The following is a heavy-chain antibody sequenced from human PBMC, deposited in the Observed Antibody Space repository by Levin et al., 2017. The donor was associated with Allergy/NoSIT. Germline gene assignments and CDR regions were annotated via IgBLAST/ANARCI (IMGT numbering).Heavy chain of an antibody. J-gene: IGHJ6*02. CDR1: GFSLSTTGVA. Sequence: SGPTLVKPTQTLTLTCTFSGFSLSTTGVAVNWIRQPPGKALEWLALIYWDDDKRYSPSLKSRLTITKDTSKNQVVLTMSNMDPVDTAAYYCAHSRRRGTIENNWYDDGMDVWGQGTTVTVSS. D-gene: IGHD1-20*01. V-gene: IGHV2-5*02. CDR3: AHSRRRGTIENNWYDDGMDV. CDR2: IYWDDDK.